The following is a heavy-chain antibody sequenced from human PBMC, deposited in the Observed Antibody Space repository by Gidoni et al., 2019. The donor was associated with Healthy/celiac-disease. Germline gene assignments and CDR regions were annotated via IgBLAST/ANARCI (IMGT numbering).Heavy chain of an antibody. Sequence: EVQLVQSGAEVKKPGESLTIHCKGSGYSFTSYWIGWVRPMPGKGLEWMGIIYPGDSDTRYSPSFQGQVTISADKSISTAYLQWSSLKASDTAMYYCARHGVHGDYVYAFDIWGQGTMVTVSS. D-gene: IGHD4-17*01. CDR1: GYSFTSYW. V-gene: IGHV5-51*01. J-gene: IGHJ3*02. CDR3: ARHGVHGDYVYAFDI. CDR2: IYPGDSDT.